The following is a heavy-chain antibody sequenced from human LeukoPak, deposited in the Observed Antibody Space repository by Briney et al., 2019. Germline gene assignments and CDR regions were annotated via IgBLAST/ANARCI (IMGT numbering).Heavy chain of an antibody. Sequence: GGSLRLSCAASGFTFSSYNMNWVRQAPGKGLEWVSSITSTSSYIYYADSVKGRFTISRDNARNSLYLQMNSLRAEDTAVYYCARDPYSGNYGDYYYYYMDVWGNGTTVTISS. CDR1: GFTFSSYN. CDR2: ITSTSSYI. D-gene: IGHD1-26*01. J-gene: IGHJ6*03. V-gene: IGHV3-21*01. CDR3: ARDPYSGNYGDYYYYYMDV.